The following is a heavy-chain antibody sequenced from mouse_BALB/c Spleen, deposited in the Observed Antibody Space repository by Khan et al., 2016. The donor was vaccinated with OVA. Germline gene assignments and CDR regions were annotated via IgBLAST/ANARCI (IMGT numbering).Heavy chain of an antibody. Sequence: EVQLVESGPGLVKPSQSLSLTCTVTGYSITSGYGWNWIRQFPGNQLEWMGYISYSGSTNYNPSLKSRISITLDKSKNQFFLQLNSVTTEDTATYYCARTARIKYWGQGTTLTVSS. J-gene: IGHJ2*01. D-gene: IGHD1-2*01. V-gene: IGHV3-2*02. CDR1: GYSITSGYG. CDR2: ISYSGST. CDR3: ARTARIKY.